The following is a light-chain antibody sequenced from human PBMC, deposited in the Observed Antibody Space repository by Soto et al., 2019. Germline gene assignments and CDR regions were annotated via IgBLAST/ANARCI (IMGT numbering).Light chain of an antibody. CDR2: DAS. CDR3: QQYYDWPPLT. Sequence: EIVMTQSPVNVSLSPGEGATLSCRASQSVRTTLAWYQHKPGQAPSLLIYDASTRATGIPVRFSGSGSGTEFALTINSLQSEDFAVYYCQQYYDWPPLTFGGGTKVEI. J-gene: IGKJ4*01. CDR1: QSVRTT. V-gene: IGKV3-15*01.